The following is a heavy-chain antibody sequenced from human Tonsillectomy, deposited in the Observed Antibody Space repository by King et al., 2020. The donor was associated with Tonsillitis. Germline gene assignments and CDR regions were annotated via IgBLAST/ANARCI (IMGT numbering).Heavy chain of an antibody. Sequence: VQLVESGGGLVQPGRSLRLSCAASGFIFHDYAMHWVRHAPGKGLEWVSGISWNSGTNGYADSVKGRFTISRDNAKHSLYLQMNSLRVDDTALYYCAKDLRFDYYYGMDVGGQGTTVTVSS. D-gene: IGHD3-10*01. CDR3: AKDLRFDYYYGMDV. V-gene: IGHV3-9*01. CDR1: GFIFHDYA. J-gene: IGHJ6*02. CDR2: ISWNSGTN.